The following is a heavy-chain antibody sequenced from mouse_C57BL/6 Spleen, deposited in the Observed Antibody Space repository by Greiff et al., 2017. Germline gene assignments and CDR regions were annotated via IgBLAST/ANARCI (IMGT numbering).Heavy chain of an antibody. Sequence: DVHLVESGGGLVQPGGSMKLSCVASGFTFSNYWMNWVRQSPEKGLEWVAQIRLKSDNYATHYAESVKGRFTISRDDSKSSVYLQMNNLRAEDTGIYYCTGYYYPFMDYWGQGTSVTVSS. CDR2: IRLKSDNYAT. D-gene: IGHD2-1*01. V-gene: IGHV6-3*01. CDR1: GFTFSNYW. J-gene: IGHJ4*01. CDR3: TGYYYPFMDY.